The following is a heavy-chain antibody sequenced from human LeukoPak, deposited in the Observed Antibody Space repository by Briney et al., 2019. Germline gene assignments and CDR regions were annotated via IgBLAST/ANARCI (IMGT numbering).Heavy chain of an antibody. CDR2: ISGSGGST. D-gene: IGHD3-10*01. V-gene: IGHV3-23*01. Sequence: PGGSLRLSCAASGFTFSSYAMSWVRQAPGKGLEWVSAISGSGGSTYYADSVKGRFTISRDNSKNTLYLQMNSLRAEDTAVYYCAKAITMVRGVQYALDYYYYYGMDVWGQGTTVTVSS. CDR3: AKAITMVRGVQYALDYYYYYGMDV. CDR1: GFTFSSYA. J-gene: IGHJ6*02.